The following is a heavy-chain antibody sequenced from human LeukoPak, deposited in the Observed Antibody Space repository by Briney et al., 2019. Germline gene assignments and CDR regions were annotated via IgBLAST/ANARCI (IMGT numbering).Heavy chain of an antibody. Sequence: GGSLRLSXAASGFTSDDYAMHWVRQAPGKGLEWVSGISWNSGSIGYADSVKGRFTISRDNAKNSLYLQMNSLRAEDMALYYCAKSGSGYYFDYWGQGTLVTVSS. D-gene: IGHD6-25*01. V-gene: IGHV3-9*02. CDR2: ISWNSGSI. J-gene: IGHJ4*02. CDR1: GFTSDDYA. CDR3: AKSGSGYYFDY.